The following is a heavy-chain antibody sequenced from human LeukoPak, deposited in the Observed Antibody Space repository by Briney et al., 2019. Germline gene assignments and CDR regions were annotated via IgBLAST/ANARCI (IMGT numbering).Heavy chain of an antibody. Sequence: AGGSLRLCCAASGFTFEHYGMHWVRQVPGKGLEWFSYITWNSAYKGYADSVRGRFAISRDTAKKSLHLQMNSLTGDDTAFYYCAKASDYGGNEFDFWGQGTLVTVSS. V-gene: IGHV3-9*01. CDR1: GFTFEHYG. CDR3: AKASDYGGNEFDF. CDR2: ITWNSAYK. J-gene: IGHJ5*01. D-gene: IGHD4-23*01.